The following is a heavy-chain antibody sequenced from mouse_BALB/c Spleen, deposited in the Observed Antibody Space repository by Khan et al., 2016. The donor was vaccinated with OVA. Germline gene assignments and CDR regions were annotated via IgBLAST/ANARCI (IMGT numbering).Heavy chain of an antibody. D-gene: IGHD3-3*01. V-gene: IGHV3-6*02. CDR1: GYSITSAYY. CDR2: ITSGDTF. J-gene: IGHJ3*01. CDR3: ARAGRWLDY. Sequence: EVQLQESGPGLVKPSQSLSLTCSVTGYSITSAYYWNWIRQFPGNKLEWMGYITSGDTFNYNPSLKNRISITRDTSKNQFFLNLNSVTPEDTATYYCARAGRWLDYWGQGTLVIVSA.